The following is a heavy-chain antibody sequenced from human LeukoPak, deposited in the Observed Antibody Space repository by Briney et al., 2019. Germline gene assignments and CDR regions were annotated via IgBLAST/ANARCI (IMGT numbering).Heavy chain of an antibody. Sequence: PGGSLRLSCAASGFTFSSYWMHWVRQAPGKGLIWVSYIKSDRSNIRYAGSVKGRFTVSRDNAKNTLYLEMNSLGAADSAVYYCARGSHYGMDVWGQGTTIIVSS. CDR2: IKSDRSNI. CDR1: GFTFSSYW. CDR3: ARGSHYGMDV. J-gene: IGHJ6*02. V-gene: IGHV3-74*01.